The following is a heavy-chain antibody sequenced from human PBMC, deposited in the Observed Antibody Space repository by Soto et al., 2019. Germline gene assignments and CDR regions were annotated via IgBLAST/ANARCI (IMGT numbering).Heavy chain of an antibody. CDR2: ISYDGSNK. J-gene: IGHJ6*02. CDR1: GFTFSSYG. V-gene: IGHV3-30*18. CDR3: AKDKDRPVFYYGMDV. Sequence: GGSLRLSCAASGFTFSSYGMHWVRQAPGKGLEWVAVISYDGSNKYYADSVKGRFTISRDNSKNTLYLQMNSLRAEDTAVYYCAKDKDRPVFYYGMDVWGQGTTVTVSS. D-gene: IGHD2-15*01.